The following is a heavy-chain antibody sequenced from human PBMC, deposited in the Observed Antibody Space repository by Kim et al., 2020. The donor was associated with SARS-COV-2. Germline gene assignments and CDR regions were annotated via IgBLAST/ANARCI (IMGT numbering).Heavy chain of an antibody. J-gene: IGHJ6*03. D-gene: IGHD6-13*01. Sequence: GGSLRLSCAASGFTFSSYAMSWVRQAPGKGLEWVSAISGGGGSTYYADSVKGRFTISRDNSKNTLYLQMNSLRAEDTAVYYCAKDGSSWSRYYYYYMDVWGKGTTVTVSS. V-gene: IGHV3-23*01. CDR1: GFTFSSYA. CDR2: ISGGGGST. CDR3: AKDGSSWSRYYYYYMDV.